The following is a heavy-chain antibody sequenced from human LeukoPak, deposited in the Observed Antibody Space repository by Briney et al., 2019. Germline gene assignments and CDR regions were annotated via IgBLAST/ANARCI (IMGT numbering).Heavy chain of an antibody. V-gene: IGHV3-48*03. CDR1: GFTFSSYE. CDR3: ARDKITFGGVTINWFDP. Sequence: GGSLRLSCAASGFTFSSYEMNWVRQAPGKGLEWVSYISSSGSTIYYADSVKGRFTISRDNAKNSLYLQMNSLRAEDTAVYYCARDKITFGGVTINWFDPWDQGTLVTVSS. J-gene: IGHJ5*02. CDR2: ISSSGSTI. D-gene: IGHD3-16*01.